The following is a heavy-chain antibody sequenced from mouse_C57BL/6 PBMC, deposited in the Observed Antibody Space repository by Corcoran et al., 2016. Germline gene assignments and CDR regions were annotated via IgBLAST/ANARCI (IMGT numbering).Heavy chain of an antibody. CDR3: ARSGTYYYGSSYEYWYFDV. CDR2: IYPRSGNT. CDR1: GYTFTSYG. D-gene: IGHD1-1*01. Sequence: QVQLQQSGAELARPGASVKLSCKASGYTFTSYGISWVKQRTGQGLEWIGEIYPRSGNTYYNEKFKGKATLTADKSSSTAYMELRSLTSEDSAVYFCARSGTYYYGSSYEYWYFDVWGTGTTVTVSS. J-gene: IGHJ1*03. V-gene: IGHV1-81*01.